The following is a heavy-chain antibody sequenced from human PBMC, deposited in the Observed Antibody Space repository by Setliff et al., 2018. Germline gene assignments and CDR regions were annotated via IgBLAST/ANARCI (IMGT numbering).Heavy chain of an antibody. Sequence: GESLKISCAASGFTFVNYWMHWVRQAPGKGLEWVSAISSTITSTYYADSVKGRFAISRDNAKNSLYLQMNSLRAEDTAVYYCARDPPWELRYFDLWGRGTLVTVSS. V-gene: IGHV3-21*01. CDR1: GFTFVNYW. CDR3: ARDPPWELRYFDL. CDR2: ISSTITST. J-gene: IGHJ2*01. D-gene: IGHD1-26*01.